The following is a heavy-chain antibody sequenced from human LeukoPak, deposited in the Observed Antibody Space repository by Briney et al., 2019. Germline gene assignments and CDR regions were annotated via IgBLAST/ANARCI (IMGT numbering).Heavy chain of an antibody. CDR3: AKAPVTTCSGAYCYPFDC. Sequence: GGSLRLSCAASGFPFSTYAMTWVRQAPGKALEWVSLISVPGGHTYYADSVKGRFTISKDSSKNTLYLQMNRLRAEDAAVYYCAKAPVTTCSGAYCYPFDCWGQGTMVTDSS. J-gene: IGHJ4*02. V-gene: IGHV3-23*01. D-gene: IGHD2-21*01. CDR2: ISVPGGHT. CDR1: GFPFSTYA.